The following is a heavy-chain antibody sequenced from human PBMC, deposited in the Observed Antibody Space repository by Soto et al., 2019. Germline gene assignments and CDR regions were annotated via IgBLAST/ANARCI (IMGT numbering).Heavy chain of an antibody. D-gene: IGHD3-10*01. J-gene: IGHJ4*02. CDR1: GYTFTDHG. V-gene: IGHV1-18*01. CDR3: ASEVEGSYSPADF. CDR2: VSSYNGNT. Sequence: QVQLVQSGPEVKKPAASVTVSCNTSGYTFTDHGIDWVRQAPGQGLEWVGWVSSYNGNTNYAYNLKDRVIMTTDASTSTAYMELRGLRSDDTAVYYCASEVEGSYSPADFWGQGTPVTVSS.